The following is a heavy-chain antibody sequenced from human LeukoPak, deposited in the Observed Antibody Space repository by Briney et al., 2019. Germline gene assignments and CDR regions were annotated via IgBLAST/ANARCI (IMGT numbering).Heavy chain of an antibody. CDR2: ISYDGSNT. D-gene: IGHD3-3*02. CDR3: ARVGDHFHWNLDL. J-gene: IGHJ2*01. Sequence: PGRSLRLSCAASGFTFTNYCIHWVRHAPGKGPEWVAVISYDGSNTYYADSVKGRFTISRDNSKNTVYLQMNSLRPEDTAVYFCARVGDHFHWNLDLWGRGTLVTVSS. CDR1: GFTFTNYC. V-gene: IGHV3-30*04.